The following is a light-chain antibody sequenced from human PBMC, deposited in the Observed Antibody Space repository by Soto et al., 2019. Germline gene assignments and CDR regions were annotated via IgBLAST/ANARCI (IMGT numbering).Light chain of an antibody. CDR1: SSNIGAGYD. Sequence: QSVLTQPPSVSGAPGQRVTISCTGSSSNIGAGYDVHWYQQLPGTAPKLLIYDSSNRPSGVPDRFSGSKSGTSASLAISGLRSEDEADYYCAAWDDSLNGYVFGTGTKLTVL. CDR2: DSS. V-gene: IGLV1-40*01. J-gene: IGLJ1*01. CDR3: AAWDDSLNGYV.